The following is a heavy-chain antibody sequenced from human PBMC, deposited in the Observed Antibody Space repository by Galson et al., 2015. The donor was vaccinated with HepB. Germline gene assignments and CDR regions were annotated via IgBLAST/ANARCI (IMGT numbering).Heavy chain of an antibody. CDR1: GFTFSDYY. Sequence: SLRLSCAASGFTFSDYYMSWIRQAPGKGLEWVSYISSSSSYTNYADSVKGRFTISRDNAKNSLYLQMNSLRAEDTAVYYCARDEEGYDILTGYYRGPGDYWGQGTLVTVSS. CDR3: ARDEEGYDILTGYYRGPGDY. J-gene: IGHJ4*02. D-gene: IGHD3-9*01. V-gene: IGHV3-11*06. CDR2: ISSSSSYT.